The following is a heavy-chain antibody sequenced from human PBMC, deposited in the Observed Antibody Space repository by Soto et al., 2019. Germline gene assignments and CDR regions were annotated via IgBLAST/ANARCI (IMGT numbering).Heavy chain of an antibody. CDR1: GGSISSNY. V-gene: IGHV4-59*01. J-gene: IGHJ3*02. CDR3: ARGPSTADAFDI. CDR2: IYYSGST. D-gene: IGHD4-17*01. Sequence: PSETLSLTCTVSGGSISSNYWSWIRQPPGKGLEWIGYIYYSGSTNYNPSLKSRVTISVDTSKNQFSLKLSSVTAADTAVYYCARGPSTADAFDIWGQGTMVTVSS.